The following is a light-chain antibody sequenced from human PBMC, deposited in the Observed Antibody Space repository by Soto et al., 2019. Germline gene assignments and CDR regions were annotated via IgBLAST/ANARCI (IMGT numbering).Light chain of an antibody. V-gene: IGKV3-11*01. CDR1: QSVSSY. CDR3: QQYYSFRT. CDR2: DAS. Sequence: EIVLTQSPATLSLSPGERATLSCRASQSVSSYLAWYQQKPGQAPRLLIYDASNRATGIPARFSGSGSGTDFTLTISSLEPEDFATYWCQQYYSFRTFGQGTKVDIK. J-gene: IGKJ1*01.